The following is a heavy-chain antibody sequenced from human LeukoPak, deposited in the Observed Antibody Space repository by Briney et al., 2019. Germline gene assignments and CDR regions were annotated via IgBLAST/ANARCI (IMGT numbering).Heavy chain of an antibody. D-gene: IGHD3-10*02. V-gene: IGHV3-21*01. CDR3: AELGITMIGGV. J-gene: IGHJ6*04. Sequence: GGSLRLSCAGSGFTVSSYSMNWVRQAPGKGLEWVSSITSSSSYIYYADSVKGRFTISRDNAKNSLYLQMNSLRAEDTAVYYCAELGITMIGGVWGKGTTVTISS. CDR2: ITSSSSYI. CDR1: GFTVSSYS.